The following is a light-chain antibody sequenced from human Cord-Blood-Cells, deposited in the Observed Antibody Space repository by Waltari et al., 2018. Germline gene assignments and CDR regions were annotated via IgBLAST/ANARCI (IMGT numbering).Light chain of an antibody. Sequence: QSVLTQPPSASGTPGPRVTISCSGSSSNIGRNTVHWYQQLPGTAPKLLIYSNNQRPSGVPDRFSGSKSGTSASLAINGLQSEDEADYYCAAWDDSLNGRVFGGGTKLTVL. CDR3: AAWDDSLNGRV. CDR2: SNN. CDR1: SSNIGRNT. V-gene: IGLV1-44*01. J-gene: IGLJ3*02.